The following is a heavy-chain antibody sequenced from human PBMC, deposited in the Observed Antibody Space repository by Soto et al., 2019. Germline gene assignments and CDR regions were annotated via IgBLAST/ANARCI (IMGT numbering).Heavy chain of an antibody. D-gene: IGHD3-22*01. V-gene: IGHV5-51*01. CDR2: IYPGDSDT. Sequence: PVESLKISCKGSGYIFVTYWICWVLQMAVKGLEWMGIIYPGDSDTRYSPSFQGQVTISADKSISTAYLQWSSLKASDTAMYYCAKRSGYYACDIWGQGTMVTVSS. J-gene: IGHJ3*02. CDR3: AKRSGYYACDI. CDR1: GYIFVTYW.